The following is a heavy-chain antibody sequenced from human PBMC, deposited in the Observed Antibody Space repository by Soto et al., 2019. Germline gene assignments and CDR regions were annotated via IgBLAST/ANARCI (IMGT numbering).Heavy chain of an antibody. CDR1: GYNFTNYW. J-gene: IGHJ4*02. V-gene: IGHV5-51*01. CDR2: IYPGASAP. Sequence: EVQLVQSGAEVKKPGESLKISCQVSGYNFTNYWIAWVRQVPGKGLEWMGIIYPGASAPKYSPSFQGQVTISADKSISTAYLQWNSLKASDTAMYYCARAAYYLDSWGQGTLVSVSS. D-gene: IGHD1-26*01. CDR3: ARAAYYLDS.